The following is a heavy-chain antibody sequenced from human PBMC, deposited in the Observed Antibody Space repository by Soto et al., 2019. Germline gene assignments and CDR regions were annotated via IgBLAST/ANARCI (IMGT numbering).Heavy chain of an antibody. CDR3: ARDSRRYNWNYFLGMDV. J-gene: IGHJ6*02. V-gene: IGHV6-1*01. CDR2: TYYRSKWYN. D-gene: IGHD1-7*01. CDR1: GDSVSSNSAA. Sequence: PSQTLSLTCAISGDSVSSNSAAWNWIRQSPSRGLEWLGRTYYRSKWYNDYAVSVKSRITINPDASKNQFSLQLNSVTPEDTAVYYCARDSRRYNWNYFLGMDVWGPGTTATV.